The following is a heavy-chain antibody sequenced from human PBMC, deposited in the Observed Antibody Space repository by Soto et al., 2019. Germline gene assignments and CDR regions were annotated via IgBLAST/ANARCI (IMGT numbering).Heavy chain of an antibody. CDR3: ARADNYGFWSGYYAGDYYYGMDV. Sequence: PSQTLSLTCAISGDSVPSNSAAWNWIRQSPSRGLEWLGRTYYRSKWYNDYAVSVKSRITINPDTSKNQFSLQPNSVTPEDPAGYYCARADNYGFWSGYYAGDYYYGMDVWGQGTTVTVSS. CDR1: GDSVPSNSAA. V-gene: IGHV6-1*01. J-gene: IGHJ6*02. D-gene: IGHD3-3*01. CDR2: TYYRSKWYN.